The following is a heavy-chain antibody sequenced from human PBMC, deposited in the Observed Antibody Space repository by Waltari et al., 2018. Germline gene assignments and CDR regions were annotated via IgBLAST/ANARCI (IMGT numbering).Heavy chain of an antibody. J-gene: IGHJ4*02. Sequence: QVQLVESGGGVVQPGGSLRLSCAASGFTFSSYGMHWVRQAPGKGLEWVAFIRYDGSNKYYADSVKGRFTISRDNSKNTLYLQMNSLRAEDTAVYYCAKDSLYYYDSSGYVPMDYWGQGTLVTVSS. D-gene: IGHD3-22*01. CDR1: GFTFSSYG. CDR3: AKDSLYYYDSSGYVPMDY. V-gene: IGHV3-30*02. CDR2: IRYDGSNK.